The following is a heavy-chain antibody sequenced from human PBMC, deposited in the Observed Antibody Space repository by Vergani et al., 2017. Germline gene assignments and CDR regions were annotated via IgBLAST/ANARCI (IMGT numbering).Heavy chain of an antibody. CDR1: GFTVSSNY. CDR2: IYSGGST. J-gene: IGHJ6*03. Sequence: EVQLVESGGGLIQPGGSLRLSCAASGFTVSSNYMSWVRQAPGKGLEWVSVIYSGGSTYYADSVKGRFTISRDNSKNTLYLQMNSLRAEDTAVYYCAKVATVDPYYYYYMDVWGKGTTVTVSS. D-gene: IGHD4-23*01. CDR3: AKVATVDPYYYYYMDV. V-gene: IGHV3-53*01.